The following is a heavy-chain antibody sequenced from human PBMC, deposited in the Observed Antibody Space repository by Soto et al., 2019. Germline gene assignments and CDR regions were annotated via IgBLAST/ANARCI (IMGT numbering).Heavy chain of an antibody. Sequence: GASVKVSCKASGYTFTSYGISWVRQAPGQGLEWMGWISAYNGNTNYAQKLQGRVTMTTDTSTSTAYMELRSLRSDDTAVYYCARERTFLEWLLPSAGFDYWGQGTLVTVSS. CDR3: ARERTFLEWLLPSAGFDY. V-gene: IGHV1-18*01. CDR2: ISAYNGNT. CDR1: GYTFTSYG. D-gene: IGHD3-3*02. J-gene: IGHJ4*02.